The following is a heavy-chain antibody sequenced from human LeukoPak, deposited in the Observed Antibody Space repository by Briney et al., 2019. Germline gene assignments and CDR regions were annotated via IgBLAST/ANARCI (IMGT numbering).Heavy chain of an antibody. V-gene: IGHV3-23*01. J-gene: IGHJ4*02. CDR3: AKAWGVTSIIY. CDR2: ISGSGGST. Sequence: GGSLRLSCAASGFTFSSYAMSWVRQAPGKGVEWVSAISGSGGSTYYADSVKGRFTISRDNSKNTLYLQMNSLRAEDTAVYYCAKAWGVTSIIYWGQGTLVTVSS. CDR1: GFTFSSYA. D-gene: IGHD4-17*01.